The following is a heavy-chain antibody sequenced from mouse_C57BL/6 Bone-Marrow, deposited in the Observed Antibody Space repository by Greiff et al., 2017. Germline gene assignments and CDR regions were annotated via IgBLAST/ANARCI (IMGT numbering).Heavy chain of an antibody. D-gene: IGHD3-3*01. CDR2: IDPSDSYT. V-gene: IGHV1-69*01. CDR1: GYTFTSYW. Sequence: QVQLQQPGAELVMPGASVKLSCKASGYTFTSYWMHWVKQRPGQGLEWIGEIDPSDSYTNYNQKFKGKSTLTVDKSSSTAYMQLSSLTSEDSAVYYCARRGPYLDYWGQGTTLTVSS. CDR3: ARRGPYLDY. J-gene: IGHJ2*01.